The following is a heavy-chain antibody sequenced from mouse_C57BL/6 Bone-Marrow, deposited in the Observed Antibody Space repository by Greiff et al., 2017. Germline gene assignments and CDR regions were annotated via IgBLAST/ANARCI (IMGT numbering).Heavy chain of an antibody. V-gene: IGHV14-4*01. D-gene: IGHD2-4*01. CDR1: GFNIKDDY. Sequence: EVQLQQSGAELVRPGASVKLSCTASGFNIKDDYMHWVKQRPEQGLEWIGWLDPENGDTEYASKFQGKATITADTSSNTAYLQLSSLTSEDTAVYYCTTGDYVLYYAMDYWGQGTSVTVSS. J-gene: IGHJ4*01. CDR2: LDPENGDT. CDR3: TTGDYVLYYAMDY.